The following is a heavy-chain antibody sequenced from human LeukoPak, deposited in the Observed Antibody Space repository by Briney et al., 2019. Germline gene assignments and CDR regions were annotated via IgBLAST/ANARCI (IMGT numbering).Heavy chain of an antibody. CDR2: IIPIFGTA. Sequence: SVKVSCKASGGTFSSYAISWVRQAPGQGLEWMGGIIPIFGTANYAQKFQGRVTITADKSTSTAYMELSSLRSEDTAVYYCARIVGATGDAFDIWGQGTMVTVSS. V-gene: IGHV1-69*06. D-gene: IGHD1-26*01. CDR3: ARIVGATGDAFDI. J-gene: IGHJ3*02. CDR1: GGTFSSYA.